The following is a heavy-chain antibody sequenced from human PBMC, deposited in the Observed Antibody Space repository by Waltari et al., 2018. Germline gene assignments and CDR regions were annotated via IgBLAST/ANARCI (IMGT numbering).Heavy chain of an antibody. Sequence: QVQLQESGPGLVKPSETLSLTCAVSGYSISSGYYWGWIRQPPGTGLEWIGSSYHIGSTYYNPSLTSRVTISVYPSKNPFSLKLSSVTAADTAVYYCARDGIAVAGTSWFDPWGQGTLVTVSS. D-gene: IGHD6-19*01. CDR3: ARDGIAVAGTSWFDP. V-gene: IGHV4-38-2*02. CDR2: SYHIGST. J-gene: IGHJ5*02. CDR1: GYSISSGYY.